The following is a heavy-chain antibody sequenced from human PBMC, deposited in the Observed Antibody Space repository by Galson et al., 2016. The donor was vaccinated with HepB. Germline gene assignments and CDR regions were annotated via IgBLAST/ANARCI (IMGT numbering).Heavy chain of an antibody. CDR1: GNSLAELF. CDR3: ATVGSYTTSSPYYYYYFGMDV. D-gene: IGHD3-10*01. Sequence: SVKVSCKVSGNSLAELFIHWVRLAPGKGLEWMGGFDPEDGETTYAQQFQGRVSMTEDTSTDTGYMELSSLRYDDTAVYYWATVGSYTTSSPYYYYYFGMDVWGKGTTVTVSS. V-gene: IGHV1-24*01. CDR2: FDPEDGET. J-gene: IGHJ6*04.